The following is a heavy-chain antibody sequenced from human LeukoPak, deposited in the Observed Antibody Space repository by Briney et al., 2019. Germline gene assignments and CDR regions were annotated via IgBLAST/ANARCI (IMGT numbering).Heavy chain of an antibody. D-gene: IGHD1-1*01. CDR1: GGSISSSSYY. CDR3: ARGLICGTRDYFYYYMDV. CDR2: ISYSGST. J-gene: IGHJ6*03. Sequence: SETLSLTCTVSGGSISSSSYYWGWIRQPPGKGLVWIGSISYSGSTYYNPSLKSRVTISVDTSKNQFSLRLNSATAADTAVYYCARGLICGTRDYFYYYMDVWGKGTTVTISS. V-gene: IGHV4-39*07.